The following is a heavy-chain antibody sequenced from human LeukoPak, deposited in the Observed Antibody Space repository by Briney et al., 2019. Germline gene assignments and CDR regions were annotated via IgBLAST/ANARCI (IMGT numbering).Heavy chain of an antibody. CDR3: ATYSSGWYRKKYYFDY. V-gene: IGHV4-31*03. Sequence: SETLSLTCTVSGGSISSGGCYWSWIRQHPGKGLEWIGYIYYSGSTYYNPSLKSRVTVSVDTSKNQFSLKLSSVTAADTAVYYCATYSSGWYRKKYYFDYWGQGTLVTVSS. J-gene: IGHJ4*02. CDR2: IYYSGST. CDR1: GGSISSGGCY. D-gene: IGHD6-19*01.